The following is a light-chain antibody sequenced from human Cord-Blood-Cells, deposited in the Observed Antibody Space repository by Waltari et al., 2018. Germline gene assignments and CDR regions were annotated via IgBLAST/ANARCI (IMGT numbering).Light chain of an antibody. CDR3: QSYDSSLSVWV. CDR1: SSNIGAGYD. V-gene: IGLV1-40*01. CDR2: GNS. J-gene: IGLJ3*02. Sequence: QSLLTQPPSVSGAPGQRVTISSTGSSSNIGAGYDLHWYQQLPGTAPKLLIYGNSNRPSGVPDRFSGSKSGTSASLAITGLQAEDEADYYCQSYDSSLSVWVFGGGTKLTVL.